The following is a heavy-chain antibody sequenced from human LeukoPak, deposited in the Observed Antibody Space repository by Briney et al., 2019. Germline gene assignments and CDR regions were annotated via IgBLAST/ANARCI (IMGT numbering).Heavy chain of an antibody. CDR2: IYSGGST. V-gene: IGHV3-53*04. J-gene: IGHJ4*02. CDR1: GFSVGSNY. CDR3: SSSSSTSYTDY. D-gene: IGHD6-13*01. Sequence: GGSLRLSCAASGFSVGSNYMTWVRQAPGKGLECVSVIYSGGSTYYADSVKGRFTISRHNTKNTLYLQMNSLRAEDTAVYYCSSSSSTSYTDYWGQGTLVTVSS.